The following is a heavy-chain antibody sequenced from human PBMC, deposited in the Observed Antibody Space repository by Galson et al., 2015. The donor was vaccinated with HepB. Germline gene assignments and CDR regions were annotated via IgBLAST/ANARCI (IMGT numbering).Heavy chain of an antibody. CDR2: IKSKTDGGTT. D-gene: IGHD3-3*01. Sequence: SLRLSCAASGFTFSNAWMSWVRQAPGKGLEWVGRIKSKTDGGTTDYAAPVKGRFTISRDDSKNTLYLQMNSLKTEDTAVYYCTTEYTFWSGYYNDYWGQGTLVTVSS. CDR3: TTEYTFWSGYYNDY. V-gene: IGHV3-15*01. J-gene: IGHJ4*02. CDR1: GFTFSNAW.